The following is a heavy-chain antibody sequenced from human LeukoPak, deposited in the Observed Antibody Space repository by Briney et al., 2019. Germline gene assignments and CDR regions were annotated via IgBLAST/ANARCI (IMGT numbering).Heavy chain of an antibody. Sequence: KAGESLRLSCAASGFSFSSYTMNWVRQAPGKGLEWVSSISSSGSDKYYADSVKGRFTISRDNAKNSLYLQMNSLRVEDTAVYYCAAQGGFDYWGQGTLVTVSS. CDR3: AAQGGFDY. J-gene: IGHJ4*02. CDR1: GFSFSSYT. D-gene: IGHD3-16*01. CDR2: ISSSGSDK. V-gene: IGHV3-21*06.